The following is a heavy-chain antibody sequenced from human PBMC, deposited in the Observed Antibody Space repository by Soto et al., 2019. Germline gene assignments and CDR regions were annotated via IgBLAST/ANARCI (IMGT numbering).Heavy chain of an antibody. Sequence: QLQLQESGPGLVKPSETLSLTCTVSGYSISTNNYYWGWIRQPPGKGLAWIGSISSIGDTYYNPSPRGRVTISVDTSKNQFSLRLSSVTAADTAVYYCATVGGSYLAIPSGYWGQGTLVTVSS. CDR2: ISSIGDT. D-gene: IGHD1-26*01. CDR1: GYSISTNNYY. V-gene: IGHV4-39*01. CDR3: ATVGGSYLAIPSGY. J-gene: IGHJ4*02.